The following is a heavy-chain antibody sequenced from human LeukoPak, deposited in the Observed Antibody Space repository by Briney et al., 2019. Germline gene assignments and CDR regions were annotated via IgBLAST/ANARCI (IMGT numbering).Heavy chain of an antibody. CDR3: ARGRYQLDY. CDR1: GGSYY. CDR2: VYYSGST. V-gene: IGHV4-59*01. D-gene: IGHD2-2*01. J-gene: IGHJ4*02. Sequence: SETLSLTCTVSGGSYYWSWIRQPPGKGLEWIGFVYYSGSTNYNPSLKSRVTISLDTSKNQFSLKLRSVTTADTAVYYCARGRYQLDYWGQGTVVTVSS.